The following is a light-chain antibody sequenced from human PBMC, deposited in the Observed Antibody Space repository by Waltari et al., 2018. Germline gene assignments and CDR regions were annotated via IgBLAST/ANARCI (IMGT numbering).Light chain of an antibody. Sequence: DIQMTQSPSSLSASIGDRVTITCRASQDISNCCHWYHVKPGKAPKLLIYDASYLGTGVPSGFSGSRSGTDFSFSISSLQPEDVGTYYCQQYETDPTFGGGTTVDIK. CDR3: QQYETDPT. V-gene: IGKV1-33*01. J-gene: IGKJ4*01. CDR2: DAS. CDR1: QDISNC.